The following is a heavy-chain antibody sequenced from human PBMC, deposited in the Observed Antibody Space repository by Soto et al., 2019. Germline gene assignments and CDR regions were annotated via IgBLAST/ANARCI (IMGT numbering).Heavy chain of an antibody. D-gene: IGHD6-19*01. CDR2: ISYDGSNK. V-gene: IGHV3-30*03. CDR1: GFTFSSYG. CDR3: ARGLGSSDWYSPWDAFDI. J-gene: IGHJ3*02. Sequence: GGSLRLSCAASGFTFSSYGMHWVRQAPGKGLEWVAVISYDGSNKYYADSVKGRFTISRDNSKNTLYLQMNSLRAEDTAVYYCARGLGSSDWYSPWDAFDIWGQGTMVTVSS.